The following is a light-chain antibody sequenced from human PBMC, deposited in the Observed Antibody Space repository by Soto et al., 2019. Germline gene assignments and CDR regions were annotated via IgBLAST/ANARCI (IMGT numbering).Light chain of an antibody. CDR1: SSNIGSNS. CDR3: AAWDDSLNGYV. V-gene: IGLV1-44*01. Sequence: QSVLTQPPSASGTPGQRVTISCSGSSSNIGSNSVNWYQQLPGTAPKLLINSSDRRPSGVPDRFSGSKSGTSASLAISGLQSEDEADYYCAAWDDSLNGYVFGTGTKVTVL. J-gene: IGLJ1*01. CDR2: SSD.